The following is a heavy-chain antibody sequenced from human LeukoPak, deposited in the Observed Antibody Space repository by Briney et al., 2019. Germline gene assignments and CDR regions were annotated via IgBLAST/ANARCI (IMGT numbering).Heavy chain of an antibody. CDR2: IWYDGSNK. CDR1: GFTFSSYG. V-gene: IGHV3-33*01. Sequence: GGSLRLSCAASGFTFSSYGMHWVRQAPGKGLEWVAVIWYDGSNKYYADSVKGRFTISRDNSKNTLYLQTNSLRAEDTAVYYCARDLYSSGYSDYWGQGTLVTVSS. D-gene: IGHD6-19*01. J-gene: IGHJ4*02. CDR3: ARDLYSSGYSDY.